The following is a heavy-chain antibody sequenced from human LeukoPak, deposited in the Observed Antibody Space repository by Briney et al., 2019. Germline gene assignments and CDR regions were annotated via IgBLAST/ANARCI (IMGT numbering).Heavy chain of an antibody. CDR3: AGDKETTGNGRPNWFDP. D-gene: IGHD1-1*01. CDR2: IFQRGYG. CDR1: GYSISSGYH. Sequence: PSETLSLTCAVSGYSISSGYHWGWIRQPPGKGLQWIGSIFQRGYGYYNPSLKGRVTISVDTSRNQFSLKLSSVTAADTAVYYCAGDKETTGNGRPNWFDPWGQGTLVTVSS. V-gene: IGHV4-38-2*01. J-gene: IGHJ5*02.